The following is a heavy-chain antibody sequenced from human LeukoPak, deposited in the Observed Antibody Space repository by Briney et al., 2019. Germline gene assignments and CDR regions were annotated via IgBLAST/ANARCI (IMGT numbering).Heavy chain of an antibody. Sequence: WGSLRLSCAASGLTLSSYWMTWVRQAPGKGLEWVADIKQDGSEKYYVDSVKGRFTISRQNAKNSLFLQMNSLRAEDTAVYYCARHRSGGSQDDAFDIWGQGTMVTVSS. CDR3: ARHRSGGSQDDAFDI. CDR1: GLTLSSYW. CDR2: IKQDGSEK. V-gene: IGHV3-7*01. J-gene: IGHJ3*02. D-gene: IGHD2-15*01.